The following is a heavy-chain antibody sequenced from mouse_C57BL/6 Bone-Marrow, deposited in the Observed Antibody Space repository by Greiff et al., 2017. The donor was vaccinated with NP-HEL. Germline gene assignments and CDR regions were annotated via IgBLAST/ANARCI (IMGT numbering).Heavy chain of an antibody. CDR2: IDPSDSYT. CDR3: ARERLFPAWFAY. D-gene: IGHD1-1*01. J-gene: IGHJ3*01. Sequence: QVQLQQPGAELVKPGASVKLSCKASGYTFTSYWMQWVKQRPGQGLEWIGEIDPSDSYTNYNQKFKGQATLTVDTSSSTAYMQLSSLTSEDSAVYYCARERLFPAWFAYWGQGTLVTVSA. V-gene: IGHV1-50*01. CDR1: GYTFTSYW.